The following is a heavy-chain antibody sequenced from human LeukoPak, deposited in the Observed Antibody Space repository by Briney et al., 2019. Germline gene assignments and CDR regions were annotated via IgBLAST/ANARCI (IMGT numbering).Heavy chain of an antibody. V-gene: IGHV4-59*08. J-gene: IGHJ3*02. CDR3: ARPSIPSAAASALDI. Sequence: SETLSLTCTVSADSISSYYWSWIRQPPGKGLEWIGYIYYSGSTNYNPSLKSRATMSVDTSKNQVSLKMTSVTVADTAVYYCARPSIPSAAASALDIWGQGTMVTVS. CDR1: ADSISSYY. CDR2: IYYSGST. D-gene: IGHD2-2*01.